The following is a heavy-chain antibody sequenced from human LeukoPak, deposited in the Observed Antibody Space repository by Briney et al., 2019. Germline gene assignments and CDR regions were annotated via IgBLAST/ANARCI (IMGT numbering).Heavy chain of an antibody. Sequence: SETLCLTCAVYGGSFSGYYWSWIRQPPGKGLEWIGEINHSGSTNYNPSLKSRVTISVDTSKNQFSLKLSSVTAADTAVYYCARAGDSSGYYHEYFQHWGQGTLVTVSS. CDR3: ARAGDSSGYYHEYFQH. V-gene: IGHV4-34*01. CDR2: INHSGST. D-gene: IGHD3-22*01. CDR1: GGSFSGYY. J-gene: IGHJ1*01.